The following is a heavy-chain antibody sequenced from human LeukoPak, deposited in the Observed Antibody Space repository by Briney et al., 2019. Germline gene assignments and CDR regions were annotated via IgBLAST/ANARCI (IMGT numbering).Heavy chain of an antibody. Sequence: SETLSLTCTVSGGSISRYYWSWIRQPPGKGLEWIGYIYYSGSTNYNPSLKSRVTISVDTSKNQFSRKLSSVTAADTAVYYCARAKLERWLQLHPFDYWGQATLVTVSS. CDR2: IYYSGST. J-gene: IGHJ4*02. V-gene: IGHV4-59*01. CDR3: ARAKLERWLQLHPFDY. CDR1: GGSISRYY. D-gene: IGHD5-24*01.